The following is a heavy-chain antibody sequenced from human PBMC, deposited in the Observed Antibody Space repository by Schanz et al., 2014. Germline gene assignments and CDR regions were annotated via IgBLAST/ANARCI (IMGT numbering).Heavy chain of an antibody. CDR1: GYTFTSYS. J-gene: IGHJ4*02. Sequence: QVQLVQSGAEVKKPGASVKVSCKASGYTFTSYSIHWVRQAPGQGLEWVGWISPYTGNTHYFDKMEGRVTMTTDTSTSTAYIELHILTSEDTAVYYCARGRTFDYWGQGTLVTVSS. V-gene: IGHV1-3*01. CDR3: ARGRTFDY. CDR2: ISPYTGNT.